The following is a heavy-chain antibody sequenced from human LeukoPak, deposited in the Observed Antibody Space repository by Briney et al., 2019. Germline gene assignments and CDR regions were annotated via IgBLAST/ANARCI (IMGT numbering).Heavy chain of an antibody. J-gene: IGHJ4*02. CDR3: AREARVGGALQY. CDR2: INPDGSIR. V-gene: IGHV3-74*03. CDR1: GLTFSTYW. Sequence: GGSLRLSCAASGLTFSTYWMHWVRQAPGKGLTWVARINPDGSIRTYANSVQGRVTISRDTAKDTLFLQMNSLRAEDTAVYYCAREARVGGALQYWGQGTPVTVSS. D-gene: IGHD1-26*01.